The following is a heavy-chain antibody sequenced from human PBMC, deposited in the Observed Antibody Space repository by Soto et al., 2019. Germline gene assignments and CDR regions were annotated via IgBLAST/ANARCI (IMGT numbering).Heavy chain of an antibody. Sequence: SETLSLTCAVYGGSFSGYYWSWIRQPPGKGLEWIGEINHSGSTNYNPSLKSRVTISVDTSKNQFSLKLSSVTAADTAVYYCASREVVTATNYFDYWGQGTLVTVSS. CDR2: INHSGST. V-gene: IGHV4-34*01. J-gene: IGHJ4*02. CDR1: GGSFSGYY. D-gene: IGHD2-21*02. CDR3: ASREVVTATNYFDY.